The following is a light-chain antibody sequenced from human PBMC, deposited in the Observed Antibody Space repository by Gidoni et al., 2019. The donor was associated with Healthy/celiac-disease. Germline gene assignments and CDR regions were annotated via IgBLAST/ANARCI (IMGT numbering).Light chain of an antibody. CDR3: QQYGSSLWT. Sequence: EIVLTQSPGTLSLSQGERATLSCRASQSVSSSYLAWYQQKPGQAPRLLIYGASSRAPGIPDRCSGSGSGTDFTLTISRLEPEDFAVYYCQQYGSSLWTFGQGTKLEIK. CDR2: GAS. V-gene: IGKV3-20*01. J-gene: IGKJ2*02. CDR1: QSVSSSY.